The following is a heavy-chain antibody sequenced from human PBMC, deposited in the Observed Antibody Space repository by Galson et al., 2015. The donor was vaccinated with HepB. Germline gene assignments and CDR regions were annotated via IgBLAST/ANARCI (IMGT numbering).Heavy chain of an antibody. J-gene: IGHJ5*02. CDR2: IYSSSSST. V-gene: IGHV3-53*01. Sequence: SLRLSCAASGFSVYSNYMNWVRQAPGKGLEWVSLIYSSSSSTNYADFVRGRFTISRDTSKNTVYLQMSRLRADDTAVYYCARDNLVQGQKGFDPWGQGTLLTVSS. D-gene: IGHD3-10*01. CDR1: GFSVYSNY. CDR3: ARDNLVQGQKGFDP.